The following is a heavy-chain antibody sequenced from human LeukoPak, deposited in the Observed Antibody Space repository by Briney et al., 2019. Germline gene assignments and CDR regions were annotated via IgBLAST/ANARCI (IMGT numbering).Heavy chain of an antibody. D-gene: IGHD4-17*01. V-gene: IGHV3-23*01. J-gene: IGHJ4*02. CDR3: AKVRVDYCDYGLDY. Sequence: GGSLRLSCAASGFTFSSYAMSWVRQAPGKGLEWVSVISGNGGSTYCADSVKGRFNISRDNSKNTLYMQMNSLRAEDTALYYCAKVRVDYCDYGLDYWGQGILVIVSS. CDR2: ISGNGGST. CDR1: GFTFSSYA.